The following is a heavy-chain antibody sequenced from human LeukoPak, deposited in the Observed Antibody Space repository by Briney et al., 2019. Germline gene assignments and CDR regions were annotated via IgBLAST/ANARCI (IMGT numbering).Heavy chain of an antibody. CDR1: GYSFTTYW. D-gene: IGHD2-15*01. V-gene: IGHV5-51*01. CDR2: IYPGDSDT. CDR3: ARPYCSGGSCYGVYYFDY. J-gene: IGHJ4*02. Sequence: GESPKISCKSSGYSFTTYWIGWVRQMPGKGLEWMGIIYPGDSDTRYSPSFQGQVTISADKSISTAYLQWSSLKASDTAMYYCARPYCSGGSCYGVYYFDYWGQGTLITVSS.